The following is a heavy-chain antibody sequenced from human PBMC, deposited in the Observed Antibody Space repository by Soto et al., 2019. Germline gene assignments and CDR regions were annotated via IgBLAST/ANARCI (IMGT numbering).Heavy chain of an antibody. V-gene: IGHV4-38-2*01. D-gene: IGHD3-3*01. CDR1: GYSISSGLY. CDR2: ISHNGFT. Sequence: SETLSLTCAVSGYSISSGLYWGWIRQPPGKGLEWIANISHNGFTYYNPSLKSRVTLSVDMSKNHFSLKLRSVAAADTAVYYCARMDDFWSGSSAFDIWGQGTMVTVSS. CDR3: ARMDDFWSGSSAFDI. J-gene: IGHJ3*02.